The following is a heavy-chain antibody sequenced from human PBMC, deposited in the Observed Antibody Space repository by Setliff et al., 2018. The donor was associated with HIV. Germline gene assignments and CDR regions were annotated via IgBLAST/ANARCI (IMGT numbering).Heavy chain of an antibody. CDR3: EKVCSGWYQYYFDY. CDR2: ISGSGGST. V-gene: IGHV3-23*01. J-gene: IGHJ4*02. D-gene: IGHD6-19*01. CDR1: GFTFSSYA. Sequence: GGSLRLSCAASGFTFSSYAMSWVRQAPGKGLEWVSAISGSGGSTYYADSVKGRFTISRDNSKNTLYLQMNSLRAEDTAVYYWEKVCSGWYQYYFDYWGQGTLVTVSS.